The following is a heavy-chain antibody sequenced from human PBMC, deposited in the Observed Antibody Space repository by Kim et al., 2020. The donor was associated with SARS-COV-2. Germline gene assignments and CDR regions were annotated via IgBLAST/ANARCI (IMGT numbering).Heavy chain of an antibody. D-gene: IGHD3-22*01. CDR1: GGSISSSSYY. V-gene: IGHV4-39*07. CDR2: IYYSGST. J-gene: IGHJ4*02. Sequence: SETLSLTCTVSGGSISSSSYYWGWIRQPPGKGLEWIGSIYYSGSTYYNPSLKSRVTISVDTSKNQFSLKLSSVTAADTAVYYCARVGEIYDSSGYHPLSYYFDYWGQGTLVTVSS. CDR3: ARVGEIYDSSGYHPLSYYFDY.